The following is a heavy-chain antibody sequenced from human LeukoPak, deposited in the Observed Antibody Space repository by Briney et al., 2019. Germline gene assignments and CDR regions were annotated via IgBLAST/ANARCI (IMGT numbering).Heavy chain of an antibody. CDR2: ISAYNGNT. V-gene: IGHV1-18*01. CDR1: GYTFSSYG. CDR3: ARGIYGSGSYYNFFVSGNYGMDV. D-gene: IGHD3-10*01. Sequence: ASVKVSCKASGYTFSSYGISWVRQAPGQGLECMGWISAYNGNTNYAQNFQGRVTMTTDTSTSTVYMELSSLRSEDTAVYYCARGIYGSGSYYNFFVSGNYGMDVWGQGTTVTVSS. J-gene: IGHJ6*02.